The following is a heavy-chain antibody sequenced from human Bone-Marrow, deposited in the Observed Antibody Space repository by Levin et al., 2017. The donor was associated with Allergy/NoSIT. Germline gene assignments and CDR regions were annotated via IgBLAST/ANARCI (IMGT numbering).Heavy chain of an antibody. J-gene: IGHJ4*02. Sequence: PSETLSLTCTVSGDSISSGDYYWSWIRQPPGKGLEWIGYISYSGGSYYNPSLESRVTISVDTSKNQFSLRLRSVTAADTAVYYCARQQSAGTGVYYFDYWGQGTLVTVSS. D-gene: IGHD6-19*01. CDR1: GDSISSGDYY. CDR2: ISYSGGS. CDR3: ARQQSAGTGVYYFDY. V-gene: IGHV4-30-4*01.